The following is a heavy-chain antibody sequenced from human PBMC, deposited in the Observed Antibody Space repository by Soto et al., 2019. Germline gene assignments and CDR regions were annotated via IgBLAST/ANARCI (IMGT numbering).Heavy chain of an antibody. CDR2: IYYSGST. J-gene: IGHJ6*02. CDR1: GGSISSNY. D-gene: IGHD2-15*01. CDR3: ARHLTYCSAGSCYSDFPYYGMDV. Sequence: PSETLSLTCTVSGGSISSNYWSWIRQPPGKGLEWIGYIYYSGSTNYNPSLKSRVTISVDTSKNQFSLKLSSVTAADTAVYYCARHLTYCSAGSCYSDFPYYGMDVWGQGTTVTVSS. V-gene: IGHV4-59*08.